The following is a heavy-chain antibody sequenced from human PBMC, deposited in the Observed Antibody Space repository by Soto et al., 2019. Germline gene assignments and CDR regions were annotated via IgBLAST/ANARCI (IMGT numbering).Heavy chain of an antibody. D-gene: IGHD4-4*01. J-gene: IGHJ5*02. CDR1: GGSITGYY. V-gene: IGHV4-59*08. Sequence: QVQLQESGPGLVQPSETLSLTCTVSGGSITGYYWSWIRQPPGKGPEWIGNIHYSGSTNYNPFLKSRVTISVDPSKNQFSLRLSSVTAAETAVYYCARHSYYSNPLRFDPWGQGTLVTVSS. CDR3: ARHSYYSNPLRFDP. CDR2: IHYSGST.